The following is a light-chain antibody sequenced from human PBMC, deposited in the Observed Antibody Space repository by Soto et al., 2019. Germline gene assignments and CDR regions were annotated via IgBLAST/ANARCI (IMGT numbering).Light chain of an antibody. V-gene: IGKV2-30*02. J-gene: IGKJ5*01. Sequence: DVVMTQSPLSRPVTLGQPASISGRSNHSLVHSDGIAYFSWFQQRPGRSPRRLIYKVSNRDSGVPARFSGSGSGTDFALKISRVEAEDVGVYYCMQGTHWPITFGQGTRLEIK. CDR1: HSLVHSDGIAY. CDR2: KVS. CDR3: MQGTHWPIT.